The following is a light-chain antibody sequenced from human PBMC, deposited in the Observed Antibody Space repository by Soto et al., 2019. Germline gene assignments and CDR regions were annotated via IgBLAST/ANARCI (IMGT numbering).Light chain of an antibody. Sequence: QSVLTQPPSVSGAPGQRVTISCTGSSSNIGAGYDVHWYQQLPGTAPKLLIYGNSNRPSGVPDRFSGSKSGTSASLAITGLQAEDEEDYYCWSYDTSMSGFVVFGGGTKLTVL. J-gene: IGLJ2*01. CDR1: SSNIGAGYD. CDR2: GNS. CDR3: WSYDTSMSGFVV. V-gene: IGLV1-40*01.